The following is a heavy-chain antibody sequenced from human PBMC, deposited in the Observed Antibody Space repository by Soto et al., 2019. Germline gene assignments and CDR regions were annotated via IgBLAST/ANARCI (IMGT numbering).Heavy chain of an antibody. CDR3: AKVGHGSGKGLDY. D-gene: IGHD3-10*01. Sequence: QVQLVESGGGVVQPGRSLRLSCAASGFTFSTYGMHWVRQAPGKGLEWLAAISYDGSDKYYADSVKGRFTISRDNSKKTLYLQMNSLRPEDTAMYYCAKVGHGSGKGLDYWGQGTLVTVSS. V-gene: IGHV3-30*18. CDR1: GFTFSTYG. J-gene: IGHJ4*02. CDR2: ISYDGSDK.